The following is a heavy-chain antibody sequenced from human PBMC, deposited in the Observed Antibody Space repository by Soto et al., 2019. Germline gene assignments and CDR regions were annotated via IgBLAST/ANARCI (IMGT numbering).Heavy chain of an antibody. CDR1: GGTFSSYA. D-gene: IGHD1-26*01. V-gene: IGHV1-69*12. CDR2: IIPIFGTA. Sequence: QVQLVQSGAEVKKPGSSVKVSCKASGGTFSSYAISWVRQAPGQGLEWMGGIIPIFGTANYAQKFQGTVMSAADECTSTDAMEMTSLRSEDTAAYYCASRRTSTPILGARGRFGYRGQGTLVTVSS. J-gene: IGHJ4*02. CDR3: ASRRTSTPILGARGRFGY.